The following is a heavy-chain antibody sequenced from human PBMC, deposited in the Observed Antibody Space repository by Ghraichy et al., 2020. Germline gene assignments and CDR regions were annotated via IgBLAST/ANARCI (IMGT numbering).Heavy chain of an antibody. CDR2: IWFDGSNE. CDR3: ARDEHYYDSSGYHDEYFQH. V-gene: IGHV3-33*01. Sequence: GGSLRLSCAASGFSFSSYGMHWVRQAPGKGLEWVAVIWFDGSNEYYGDSVKGRFTVSRDNSKNTLYLQMNSLRAEDTAVYYCARDEHYYDSSGYHDEYFQHWGQGTLVTVSS. CDR1: GFSFSSYG. D-gene: IGHD3-22*01. J-gene: IGHJ1*01.